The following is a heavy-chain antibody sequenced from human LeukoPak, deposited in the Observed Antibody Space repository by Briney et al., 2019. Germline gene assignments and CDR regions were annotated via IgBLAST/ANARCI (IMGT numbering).Heavy chain of an antibody. V-gene: IGHV3-21*01. J-gene: IGHJ5*02. CDR3: ARDAYSSGWHRGFDP. Sequence: PGGSLRLSCAASGFTFSTHSMNWVRQAPGKGLEWVSSISSSSSYIYYADSVKGRFTVSGDDAKNSLYLQMNSLRAEDTALYYCARDAYSSGWHRGFDPWGQGTLVTVSS. CDR1: GFTFSTHS. D-gene: IGHD6-19*01. CDR2: ISSSSSYI.